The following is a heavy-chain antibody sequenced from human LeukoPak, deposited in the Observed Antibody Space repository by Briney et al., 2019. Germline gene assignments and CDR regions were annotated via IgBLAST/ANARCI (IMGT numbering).Heavy chain of an antibody. CDR3: ARGLLSGGNWFDP. Sequence: SETLSLTCNVSGYSISSGYYWGWIRQPPGKGLEWIGSIYHSGSTYYNPSLKSRVTISVDTSKNQFSLKLSSVTAADTAVYYCARGLLSGGNWFDPWGQGTRVTVSS. D-gene: IGHD2-21*02. CDR1: GYSISSGYY. J-gene: IGHJ5*02. CDR2: IYHSGST. V-gene: IGHV4-38-2*02.